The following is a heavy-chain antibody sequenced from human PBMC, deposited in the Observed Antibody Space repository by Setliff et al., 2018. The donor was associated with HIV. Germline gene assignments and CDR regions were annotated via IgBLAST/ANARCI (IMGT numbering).Heavy chain of an antibody. CDR3: AGSVHSYYHMGYYYHAMDV. Sequence: SVKVSCKTSGGTFSTYVITWVRQAPGQGLEWMGGMLPILGMGDFAQKFQGRVTITADASTRTAYMELSSLTSDDTAVYYCAGSVHSYYHMGYYYHAMDVWGQGTTVTVSS. V-gene: IGHV1-69*10. J-gene: IGHJ6*02. CDR1: GGTFSTYV. CDR2: MLPILGMG. D-gene: IGHD4-4*01.